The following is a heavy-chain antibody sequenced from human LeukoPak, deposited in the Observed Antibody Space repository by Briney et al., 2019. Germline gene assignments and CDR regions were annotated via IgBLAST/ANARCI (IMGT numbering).Heavy chain of an antibody. CDR3: AKGQRTSSTWELDY. D-gene: IGHD6-25*01. Sequence: PGGSLRLSCAASGFTFSNYGMTWVRQAAGKGLEWVSVVSASGDVTFYADSVKGRFTISRDNSRNTVHLQMDSLRAEDTAIYYCAKGQRTSSTWELDYWGQGTLVTVSS. J-gene: IGHJ4*02. V-gene: IGHV3-23*01. CDR2: VSASGDVT. CDR1: GFTFSNYG.